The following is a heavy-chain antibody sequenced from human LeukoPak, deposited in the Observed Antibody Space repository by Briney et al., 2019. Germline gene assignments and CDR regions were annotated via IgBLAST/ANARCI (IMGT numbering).Heavy chain of an antibody. V-gene: IGHV3-23*01. CDR2: ISGSGGST. J-gene: IGHJ3*02. D-gene: IGHD1-14*01. CDR3: AKDGQWGTSLSAFDI. Sequence: QPGGSLNLSCAASGFTFSSYAMTWVRQAPGKGLEWVSAISGSGGSTYYADSVKGRFTISRDNSKNTLYLQMNSLRAEDTAVYYCAKDGQWGTSLSAFDIWGQGTMVTVSS. CDR1: GFTFSSYA.